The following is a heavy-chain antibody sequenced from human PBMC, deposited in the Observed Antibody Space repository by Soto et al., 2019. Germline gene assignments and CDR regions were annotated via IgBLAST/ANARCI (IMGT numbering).Heavy chain of an antibody. CDR2: IKSKIDGGTA. V-gene: IGHV3-15*01. CDR1: THGW. J-gene: IGHJ4*01. Sequence: THGWINRVRKATGKGLEWVERIKSKIDGGTADFAERVRGRLAISRDDSKSMVYLQMNRLKTEDTAVFYCSADSYSTLKVVLFDYWGHGTLVTVSS. CDR3: SADSYSTLKVVLFDY. D-gene: IGHD3-22*01.